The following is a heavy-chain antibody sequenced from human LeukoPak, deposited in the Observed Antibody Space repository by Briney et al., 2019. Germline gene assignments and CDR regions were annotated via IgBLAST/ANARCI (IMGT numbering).Heavy chain of an antibody. CDR3: AMYRGLTMFDY. CDR1: GGSISSYY. V-gene: IGHV4-59*08. D-gene: IGHD3/OR15-3a*01. Sequence: PSETLSLTCTVSGGSISSYYWSWIRQPPGKGLEWIGYIHYSGSTNYNPSLKSRVTISVDTSKNQFSLKLSSVTAADTAVYYCAMYRGLTMFDYWGQGTLVTVSS. J-gene: IGHJ4*02. CDR2: IHYSGST.